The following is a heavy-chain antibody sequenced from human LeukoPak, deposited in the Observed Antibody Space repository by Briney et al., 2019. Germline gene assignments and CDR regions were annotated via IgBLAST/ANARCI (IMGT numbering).Heavy chain of an antibody. V-gene: IGHV3-53*01. CDR3: ASWGYSNGSWFDP. CDR1: GFTVSSNY. D-gene: IGHD5-18*01. J-gene: IGHJ5*02. CDR2: IYSGGST. Sequence: GGSLRLSCAASGFTVSSNYMSWVRQAPGKGLEWVSVIYSGGSTYYADSVKGRFTISRDNSKNTLYLQMNSLRAEDTAVYYCASWGYSNGSWFDPWGQGTLVTVSS.